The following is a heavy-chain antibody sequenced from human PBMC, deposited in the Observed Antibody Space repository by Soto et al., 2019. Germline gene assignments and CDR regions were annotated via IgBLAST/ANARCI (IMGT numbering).Heavy chain of an antibody. CDR2: INHSGST. CDR1: GGSFSGYY. V-gene: IGHV4-34*01. Sequence: SDTLSLTCAFYGGSFSGYYWTWIRQPPGKGLEWIGEINHSGSTNYNPSLKSRVTISVDTSKNQFSLKLSSVTAADTALYYCARASFNYYYYYGMDVWGQGTTVSVSS. J-gene: IGHJ6*02. CDR3: ARASFNYYYYYGMDV.